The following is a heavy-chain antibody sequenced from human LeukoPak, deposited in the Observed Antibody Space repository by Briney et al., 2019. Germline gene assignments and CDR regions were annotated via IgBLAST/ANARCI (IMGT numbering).Heavy chain of an antibody. J-gene: IGHJ4*02. V-gene: IGHV4-34*01. D-gene: IGHD3-22*01. CDR2: INHSGST. CDR3: ARGYDSSGSRWYYFDY. CDR1: GGSFSGYY. Sequence: SETLSLTCAVYGGSFSGYYWSWIRQPPGKGLEWIGEINHSGSTNYNPSLKSRATISVDTSKNQFSLKLSSVTAADTAVYYCARGYDSSGSRWYYFDYWGQGTLVTVSS.